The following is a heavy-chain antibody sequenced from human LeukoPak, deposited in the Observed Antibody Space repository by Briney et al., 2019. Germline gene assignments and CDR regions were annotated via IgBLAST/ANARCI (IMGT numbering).Heavy chain of an antibody. CDR3: ARVPIDSGSYYYYYYYMDV. D-gene: IGHD3-10*01. Sequence: SQTLSLTCTVSGGSISSGSYYWRWIRQPAGKGLEWIGRIYTSGSTNDNPSLKTRVTISVDTSKNQFSLKLSSVTAADTAVYYCARVPIDSGSYYYYYYYMDVWGKGTTVTVSS. V-gene: IGHV4-61*02. CDR2: IYTSGST. CDR1: GGSISSGSYY. J-gene: IGHJ6*03.